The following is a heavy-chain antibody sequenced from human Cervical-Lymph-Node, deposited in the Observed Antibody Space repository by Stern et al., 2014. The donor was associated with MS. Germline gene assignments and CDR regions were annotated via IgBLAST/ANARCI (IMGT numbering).Heavy chain of an antibody. V-gene: IGHV1-69*01. J-gene: IGHJ6*02. CDR1: GGTFRSFA. CDR3: ASAHPATRRGYKGMNV. CDR2: IIPVFGTP. D-gene: IGHD2-2*01. Sequence: QVQLVQSGSEVRKPGSSVNVTCKASGGTFRSFAVNWVRQAPGQGLEWVGGIIPVFGTPTYAQKFQGRDTIISDESTNTVSVELSSLTTDDTATYFCASAHPATRRGYKGMNVWGQGTTIAVSS.